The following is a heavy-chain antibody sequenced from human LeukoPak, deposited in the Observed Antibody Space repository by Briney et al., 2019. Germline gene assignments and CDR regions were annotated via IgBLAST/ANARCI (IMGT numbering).Heavy chain of an antibody. CDR1: GFTFSSYA. CDR2: ISGSGGST. Sequence: GGSLSLSCAASGFTFSSYAMSWVRQAPGKGLEWVSAISGSGGSTYYADSVKGRFTISRDNSKNTLYLQMNSLRAEDTAVYYCAKDLRAAAGPFDYFDYWGQGTLVTVSS. V-gene: IGHV3-23*01. D-gene: IGHD6-13*01. CDR3: AKDLRAAAGPFDYFDY. J-gene: IGHJ4*02.